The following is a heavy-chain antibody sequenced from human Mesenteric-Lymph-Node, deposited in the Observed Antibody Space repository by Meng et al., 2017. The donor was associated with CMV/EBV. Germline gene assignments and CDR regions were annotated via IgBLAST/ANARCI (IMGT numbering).Heavy chain of an antibody. CDR3: ARTDISGRYGGGFTFDF. V-gene: IGHV4-61*05. D-gene: IGHD1-26*01. CDR2: IYYSGST. Sequence: GSLRLSCTVSGGSITSSSYYWGWIRQPPGKGLEWIGYIYYSGSTNYNPSLKSRVTISVDTSKNQFSLRLSSVTAADTAIYYCARTDISGRYGGGFTFDFWGQGTLVTVSS. J-gene: IGHJ4*02. CDR1: GGSITSSSYY.